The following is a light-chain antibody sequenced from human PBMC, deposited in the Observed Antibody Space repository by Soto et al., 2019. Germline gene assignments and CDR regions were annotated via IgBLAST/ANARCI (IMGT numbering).Light chain of an antibody. CDR2: GAS. J-gene: IGKJ4*01. CDR1: QSGSIN. CDR3: QQYNKWPLT. Sequence: EIVMTQSPVTPSGSPGESANLFWRARQSGSINLALYQQKPGQDPRLLIYGASTRATGIPARFSGSGSGTEFTLTISSLQSEDFALYYCQQYNKWPLTFGGGTKVEIK. V-gene: IGKV3-15*01.